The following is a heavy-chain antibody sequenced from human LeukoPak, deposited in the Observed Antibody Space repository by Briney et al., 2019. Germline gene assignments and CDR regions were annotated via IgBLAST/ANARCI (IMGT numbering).Heavy chain of an antibody. CDR2: IASSSNYI. V-gene: IGHV3-21*03. J-gene: IGHJ4*02. CDR3: ARDCWDYGSGSYCGIDY. CDR1: GFTFSSYN. D-gene: IGHD3-10*01. Sequence: PGGSLRPSCAASGFTFSSYNMNWVRQAPGKGLEWVSSIASSSNYIYYADSVKGRFTISRDNAKNSLYLQMNSLRAEDTTVYYCARDCWDYGSGSYCGIDYWGQGTLVTVSS.